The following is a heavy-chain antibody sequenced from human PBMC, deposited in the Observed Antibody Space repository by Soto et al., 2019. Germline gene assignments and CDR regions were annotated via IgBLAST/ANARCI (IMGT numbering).Heavy chain of an antibody. CDR3: ARDIASPGGDYFDS. CDR1: GFTFRNYN. D-gene: IGHD2-21*01. Sequence: EVQLVECGGGLVKAGGSLRLFCTASGFTFRNYNMNWVRQAPGKGLEWVSSISTGGAYMFYADSVKGRFTISRDNAQNSLFLQIASPRAEDTAVYFCARDIASPGGDYFDSWGQCTLVTVSS. J-gene: IGHJ4*02. CDR2: ISTGGAYM. V-gene: IGHV3-21*06.